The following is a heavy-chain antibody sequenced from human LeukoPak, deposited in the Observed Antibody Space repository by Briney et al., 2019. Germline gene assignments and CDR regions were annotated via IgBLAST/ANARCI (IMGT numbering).Heavy chain of an antibody. CDR3: ARTGGGVGWFGTIDS. V-gene: IGHV4-61*09. D-gene: IGHD1-14*01. CDR2: IYTSGAT. CDR1: GGSISSGSYY. Sequence: SETLSLTCTVSGGSISSGSYYWTWIRQPAGKGLEWIGHIYTSGATSYNPSLQSRVTISVGTSKHEFSLKLTSLTAADTAVYYCARTGGGVGWFGTIDSWGQGTLVTVSS. J-gene: IGHJ4*02.